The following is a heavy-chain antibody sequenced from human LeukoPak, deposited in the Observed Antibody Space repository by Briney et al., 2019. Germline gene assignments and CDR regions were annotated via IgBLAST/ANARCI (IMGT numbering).Heavy chain of an antibody. CDR3: AHRFRYYYDDTGGKYYFDY. D-gene: IGHD3-22*01. J-gene: IGHJ4*02. CDR2: LRWDDDK. V-gene: IGHV2-5*02. CDR1: GFSLSTSGVG. Sequence: CGATVVKPTQTLTLTCTFSGFSLSTSGVGVGWIRQPPGRALEWHTVLRWDDDKRYSPPLNSRLTTTKDTSKNQVVLTMTNMDPVDTATYYCAHRFRYYYDDTGGKYYFDYWGQGTLVTASS.